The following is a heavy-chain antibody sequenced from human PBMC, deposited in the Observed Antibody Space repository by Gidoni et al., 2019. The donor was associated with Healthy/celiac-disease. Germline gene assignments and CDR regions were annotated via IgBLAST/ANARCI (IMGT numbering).Heavy chain of an antibody. CDR2: INPNSGGT. V-gene: IGHV1-2*06. CDR3: AKSLGPWIQSEYYYYGMDV. J-gene: IGHJ6*02. CDR1: GYTFTGYY. Sequence: QVQLVQSGAEVKKPGASVKVSCKASGYTFTGYYMHWVRQAPGPWLEWMGRINPNSGGTNYAQKFQGRVTMTRDTSISTAYMELSRLRSDDTAVYYCAKSLGPWIQSEYYYYGMDVWGQGTTVTVSS. D-gene: IGHD5-18*01.